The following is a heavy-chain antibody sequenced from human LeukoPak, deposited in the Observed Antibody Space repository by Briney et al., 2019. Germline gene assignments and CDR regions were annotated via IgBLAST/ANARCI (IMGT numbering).Heavy chain of an antibody. CDR2: IYSGGTT. D-gene: IGHD3-3*01. J-gene: IGHJ4*02. CDR1: GFSVSSNY. Sequence: GGSLRLSCAASGFSVSSNYMNWVRQAPGKGLEWVSIIYSGGTTYYADSVKGRFTISRDNSKNTLYLQMNSLRAEDTAVYYCAKHDFGVAYDYWGQGTLVTVSS. V-gene: IGHV3-53*01. CDR3: AKHDFGVAYDY.